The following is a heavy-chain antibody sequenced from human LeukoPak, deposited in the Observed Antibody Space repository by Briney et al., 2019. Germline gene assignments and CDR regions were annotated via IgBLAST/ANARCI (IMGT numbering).Heavy chain of an antibody. CDR1: GGSISSNNYY. D-gene: IGHD4-17*01. CDR3: ARQDDDYHPFDY. J-gene: IGHJ4*02. Sequence: TSETLSLTCTVSGGSISSNNYYWNWIRQPAGKGLEWIGRIYTSGSTSGSTNYNPSLKSRVTISVDTSKNQFSLKLNSVTAADTAVYYCARQDDDYHPFDYWGRGTLVTVSS. CDR2: IYTSGSTSGST. V-gene: IGHV4-61*02.